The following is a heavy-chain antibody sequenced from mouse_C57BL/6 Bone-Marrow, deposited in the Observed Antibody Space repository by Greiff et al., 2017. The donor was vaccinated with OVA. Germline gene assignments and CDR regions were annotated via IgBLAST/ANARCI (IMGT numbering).Heavy chain of an antibody. V-gene: IGHV5-16*01. CDR2: INYDGSST. Sequence: EVMLVESEGGLVQPGSSMKLSCTASGFTFSDYYMAWVRQVPEKGLEWVANINYDGSSTYYLDSLKSRFIISRDNAKNILYLQMSSLKSEDTATYYCARVYYYGSSYVWFAYWGQGTLVTVSA. CDR3: ARVYYYGSSYVWFAY. J-gene: IGHJ3*01. CDR1: GFTFSDYY. D-gene: IGHD1-1*01.